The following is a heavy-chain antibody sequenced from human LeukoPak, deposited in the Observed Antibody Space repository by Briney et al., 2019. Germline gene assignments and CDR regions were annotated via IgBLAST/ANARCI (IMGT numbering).Heavy chain of an antibody. D-gene: IGHD4-17*01. Sequence: GGPLRLSCAASGFTFSSYSMNWVRQAPGKGLEWISYIGGTHSTIIYADSVKGRFTISRDNAKNSLFLQMNSLRAEDTAVYYCARDKDYGFTYWGQGTLVTVSS. J-gene: IGHJ4*02. V-gene: IGHV3-48*01. CDR1: GFTFSSYS. CDR3: ARDKDYGFTY. CDR2: IGGTHSTI.